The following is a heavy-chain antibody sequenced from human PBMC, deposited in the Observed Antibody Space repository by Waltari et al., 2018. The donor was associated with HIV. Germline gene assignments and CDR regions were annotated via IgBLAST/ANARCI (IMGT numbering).Heavy chain of an antibody. V-gene: IGHV4-59*01. Sequence: QVQLQESGPGLVKPSETLSLTCSGSGDSITTYFWNWIRQPPGKGLEWLGYIYYSGNANYNPSLKSRVSMSLDTSRNQFSLKLTSVTAADAAVYYCARGGTFDSAGHYLFVSWGQGTLVTVSS. D-gene: IGHD3-22*01. CDR3: ARGGTFDSAGHYLFVS. J-gene: IGHJ4*02. CDR1: GDSITTYF. CDR2: IYYSGNA.